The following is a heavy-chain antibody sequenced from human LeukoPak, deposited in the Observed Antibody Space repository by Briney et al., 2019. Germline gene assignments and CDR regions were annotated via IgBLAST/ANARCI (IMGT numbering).Heavy chain of an antibody. CDR2: ISAYNGNT. Sequence: GASVKVSCKASGYTFTSYGISWVRQAPGQGLEWMGWISAYNGNTNYAQKLQGRVTMTTDTSTSTAYMELRSLRSDDTAVYYCARSPLYSGSYGVVDYWGQGTLVTVSS. J-gene: IGHJ4*02. V-gene: IGHV1-18*01. CDR1: GYTFTSYG. CDR3: ARSPLYSGSYGVVDY. D-gene: IGHD1-26*01.